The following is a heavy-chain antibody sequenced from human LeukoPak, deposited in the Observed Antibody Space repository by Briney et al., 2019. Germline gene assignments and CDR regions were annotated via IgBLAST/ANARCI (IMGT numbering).Heavy chain of an antibody. J-gene: IGHJ5*02. V-gene: IGHV4-59*08. CDR2: IYYSGST. Sequence: PSETLSLTCTVSGGSISSYYWSWIRQPPGKGLEWIGYIYYSGSTNYNPSLKSRVTISVGTSKNQFSLKLSSVTAADTAVYYCAGTDYGDYSGWFDPWGQGTLVTVSS. CDR1: GGSISSYY. D-gene: IGHD4-17*01. CDR3: AGTDYGDYSGWFDP.